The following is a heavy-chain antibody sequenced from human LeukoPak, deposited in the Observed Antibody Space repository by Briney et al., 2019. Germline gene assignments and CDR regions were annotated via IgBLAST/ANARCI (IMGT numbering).Heavy chain of an antibody. D-gene: IGHD1-26*01. Sequence: SETLSLTCAVYGGSFSGYYWSWIRQPPGKGLEWIGEINHSGSTNYNPSLKSRVTISVDTSKNQFSLKLSSVTAADTAVYYCARVVGATSDAFDIWGQGTMVTVSS. CDR3: ARVVGATSDAFDI. J-gene: IGHJ3*02. CDR2: INHSGST. CDR1: GGSFSGYY. V-gene: IGHV4-34*09.